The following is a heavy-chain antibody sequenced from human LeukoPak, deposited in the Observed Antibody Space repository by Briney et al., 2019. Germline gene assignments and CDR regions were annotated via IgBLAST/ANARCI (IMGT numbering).Heavy chain of an antibody. CDR2: ISGSGGST. J-gene: IGHJ4*02. D-gene: IGHD3-22*01. CDR3: AKDWYYYDSSR. V-gene: IGHV3-23*01. CDR1: GFTFSSYA. Sequence: GGSLRLSCVASGFTFSSYAMSWVRQAPGKGLEWVSAISGSGGSTYYADSVKGRFTISRDNSKNTLYLQMNSLRAEDTAVYYCAKDWYYYDSSRWGQGTLVTVSS.